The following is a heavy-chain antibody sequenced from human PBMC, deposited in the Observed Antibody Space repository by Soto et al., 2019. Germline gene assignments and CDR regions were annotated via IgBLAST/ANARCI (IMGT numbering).Heavy chain of an antibody. CDR2: IIPILGIA. CDR1: GYTFTGYY. V-gene: IGHV1-69*02. CDR3: ASSSGWYGYGMDV. Sequence: SVKVSCKASGYTFTGYYMHWVRQAPGQGLEWMGRIIPILGIANYAQKFQGRVTITADKSTNTAYMELSSLRSEDTAVYYCASSSGWYGYGMDVWGQGTTVTVSS. J-gene: IGHJ6*02. D-gene: IGHD6-19*01.